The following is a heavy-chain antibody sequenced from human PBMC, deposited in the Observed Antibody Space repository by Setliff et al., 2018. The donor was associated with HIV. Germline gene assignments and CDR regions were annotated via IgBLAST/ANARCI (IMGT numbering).Heavy chain of an antibody. CDR2: VSSIGNT. CDR3: ARTRAPYFFDF. J-gene: IGHJ4*02. D-gene: IGHD1-26*01. V-gene: IGHV4-4*08. Sequence: PSETLSLTCSVSGISINGYYWSWIRQSPRTRLEWIGYVSSIGNTNYNPSLKSRVTISVDPSKNQFSLQLNSVTAADTAVYFCARTRAPYFFDFWGQGAQVTVSS. CDR1: GISINGYY.